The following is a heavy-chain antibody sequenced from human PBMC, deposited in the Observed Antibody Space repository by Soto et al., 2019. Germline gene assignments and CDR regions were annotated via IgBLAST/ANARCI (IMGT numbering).Heavy chain of an antibody. Sequence: QVQLQESGPGLLKPSQTLSLTCSVSGDSITSGGYYWTWIRQHPGKGLEWIGNIYYNNGSANYDPSLKSRVTISVDTSNNKFSLNLRSVTAADTAVYYCARVAVVWSGDLLTIPQYNWFDPWGQGTLVTVSS. J-gene: IGHJ5*02. CDR1: GDSITSGGYY. V-gene: IGHV4-31*03. CDR2: IYYNNGSA. D-gene: IGHD3-10*01. CDR3: ARVAVVWSGDLLTIPQYNWFDP.